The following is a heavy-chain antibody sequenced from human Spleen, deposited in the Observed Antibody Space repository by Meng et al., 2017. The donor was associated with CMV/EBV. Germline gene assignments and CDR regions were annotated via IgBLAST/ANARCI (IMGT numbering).Heavy chain of an antibody. J-gene: IGHJ4*02. CDR1: GFTFDDYA. D-gene: IGHD3-9*01. Sequence: GGSLRLSCAASGFTFDDYAMHWVRQAPGKGLEWVSGISWNSGSIGYADSVKGRFTISRDNAKNSLYLQMNSLRAEDTALYYCVRDHDYDILTADSWGQGTLVTVSS. V-gene: IGHV3-9*01. CDR3: VRDHDYDILTADS. CDR2: ISWNSGSI.